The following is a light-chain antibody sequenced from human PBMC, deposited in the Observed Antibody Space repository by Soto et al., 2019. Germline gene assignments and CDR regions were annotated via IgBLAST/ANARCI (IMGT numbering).Light chain of an antibody. V-gene: IGKV1-33*01. Sequence: DIQMTQSPSSLSASVGDRVTITCQASQDISNYLNWYQHKPGKAPKILIYDASTLETGVPSRFSGSGSGTDFTFTISSLQPEDIATYYCPQFHNLPTFGGGTKVDIK. CDR3: PQFHNLPT. J-gene: IGKJ4*01. CDR2: DAS. CDR1: QDISNY.